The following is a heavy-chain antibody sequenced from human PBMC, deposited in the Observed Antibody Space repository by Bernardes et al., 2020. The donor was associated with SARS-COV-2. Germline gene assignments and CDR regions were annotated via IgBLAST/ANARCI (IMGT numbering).Heavy chain of an antibody. CDR1: GFTFSSYS. CDR2: ISSSSSYI. V-gene: IGHV3-21*01. D-gene: IGHD3-10*01. J-gene: IGHJ4*02. CDR3: AREEGSGSYYNSFDY. Sequence: GGSLRLSCAASGFTFSSYSMNWVRQAPGKGLEWVSSISSSSSYIYYADSVKGRFTISRDNAKNSLYLQMNSLRAEDTAVYYCAREEGSGSYYNSFDYWGQGTLVTVSS.